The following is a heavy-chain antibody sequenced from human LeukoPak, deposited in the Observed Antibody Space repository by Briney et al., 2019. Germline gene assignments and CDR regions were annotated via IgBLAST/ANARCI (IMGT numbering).Heavy chain of an antibody. CDR2: ISAYNGNT. Sequence: GSVKVTCKASGYTFTSYSISWVRQAPGQGLEWMGWISAYNGNTNYAQKLQGGVTMTTDTSTSTAYMELRSLRSDDTAVYYCARDKEYYGSGSYYILGYWGQGTLVTVSS. D-gene: IGHD3-10*01. CDR3: ARDKEYYGSGSYYILGY. V-gene: IGHV1-18*04. CDR1: GYTFTSYS. J-gene: IGHJ4*02.